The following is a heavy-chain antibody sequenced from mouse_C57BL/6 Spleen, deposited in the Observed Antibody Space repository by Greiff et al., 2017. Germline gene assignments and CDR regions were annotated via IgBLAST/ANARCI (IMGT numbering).Heavy chain of an antibody. CDR3: ARFLYAMDY. V-gene: IGHV5-17*03. J-gene: IGHJ4*01. Sequence: EVKLVESGGGLVKPGGSLKLSCAASGFTFSDYGMHWVRQAPEQGLEWVAYISSGSSTIYYADTVKGRFTISRDNAKNTLFLQMTSLKSEDTAMYYCARFLYAMDYWGQGTSVTVSS. CDR2: ISSGSSTI. CDR1: GFTFSDYG.